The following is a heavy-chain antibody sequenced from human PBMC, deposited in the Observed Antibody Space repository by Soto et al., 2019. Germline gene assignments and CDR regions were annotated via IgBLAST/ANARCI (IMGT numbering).Heavy chain of an antibody. Sequence: PGGSLRLSCAASGFTFSTHAMIWVRQAPGKGLNWVSTVDVGGGSTYYTDSVKGRFTVSRDNSKNTVYLQLNTLRAEDTAIYFCARDSGPAGGGACDIWGQGKMVTVSS. J-gene: IGHJ3*02. CDR1: GFTFSTHA. V-gene: IGHV3-23*01. CDR2: VDVGGGST. CDR3: ARDSGPAGGGACDI. D-gene: IGHD6-25*01.